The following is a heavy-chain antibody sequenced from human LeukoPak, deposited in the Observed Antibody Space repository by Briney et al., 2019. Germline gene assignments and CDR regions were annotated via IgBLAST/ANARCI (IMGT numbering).Heavy chain of an antibody. V-gene: IGHV1-18*01. CDR3: ARASGYSSRHDYFDY. CDR2: ISAYNGNT. CDR1: GYTFTSYG. J-gene: IGHJ4*02. D-gene: IGHD6-19*01. Sequence: GASVKVSCKASGYTFTSYGISWGRQAPGQGLEWMGWISAYNGNTNYAQKLQGRVTMTTDTSTSTAYMELRSLRSDDTAVYYCARASGYSSRHDYFDYWGQGTLVTVSS.